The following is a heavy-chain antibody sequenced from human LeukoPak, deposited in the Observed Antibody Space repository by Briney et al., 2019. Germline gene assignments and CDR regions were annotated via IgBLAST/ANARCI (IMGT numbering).Heavy chain of an antibody. J-gene: IGHJ6*02. D-gene: IGHD2-2*01. CDR1: GGTFSTYP. Sequence: ASVKVSCKASGGTFSTYPIGWVRQAPGQGLEWMGGIIPIFGTTKYSQKFQGRVTITAAESTGTAFMDLNSLTSDDTAVYYCASRYCGSANCQWGDYYYYGMDGWGQGTTVTVSS. V-gene: IGHV1-69*01. CDR3: ASRYCGSANCQWGDYYYYGMDG. CDR2: IIPIFGTT.